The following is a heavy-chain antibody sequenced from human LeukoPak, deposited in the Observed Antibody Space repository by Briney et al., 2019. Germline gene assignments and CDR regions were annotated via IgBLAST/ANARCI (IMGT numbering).Heavy chain of an antibody. D-gene: IGHD5-18*01. J-gene: IGHJ6*02. CDR2: INSDGSIT. CDR3: ARDAVDTANAV. V-gene: IGHV3-74*01. Sequence: GGSLRLSCAASGFTFTTYWMHWVHQAPGKGLVWVSHINSDGSITSYADSVKGRFTISRDNAKNTLYLQMNSLRAEDTAVYYCARDAVDTANAVWGQGTTVTVSS. CDR1: GFTFTTYW.